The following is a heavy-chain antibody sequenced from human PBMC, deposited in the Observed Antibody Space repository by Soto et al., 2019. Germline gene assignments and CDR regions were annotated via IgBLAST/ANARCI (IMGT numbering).Heavy chain of an antibody. CDR2: INAGNGNT. J-gene: IGHJ6*02. Sequence: EASVKVSCKASGYTFTSYAMHWVRQAPGQRLEWMGWINAGNGNTKYSQKFQGRVTITRDTSASTAYMELSSLRSEDTAVYYCARDIRLNEGVNPYYYYSGMDVWGQGTTVTVS. CDR1: GYTFTSYA. CDR3: ARDIRLNEGVNPYYYYSGMDV. D-gene: IGHD1-1*01. V-gene: IGHV1-3*01.